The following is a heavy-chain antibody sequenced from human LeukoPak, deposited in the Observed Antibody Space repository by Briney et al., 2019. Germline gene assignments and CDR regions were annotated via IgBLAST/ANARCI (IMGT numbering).Heavy chain of an antibody. CDR1: GFTFSDYY. Sequence: GGSLRLSCAASGFTFSDYYMNWIRQAPGKGLEWISYISSSATTIYYADSLKGRFTISRDNAKNSLHLQMNSLRADDTAVYYCASDLMGGWMGFGVFIPDACDIGGQGTMVTVSS. J-gene: IGHJ3*02. V-gene: IGHV3-11*04. CDR3: ASDLMGGWMGFGVFIPDACDI. D-gene: IGHD3-3*01. CDR2: ISSSATTI.